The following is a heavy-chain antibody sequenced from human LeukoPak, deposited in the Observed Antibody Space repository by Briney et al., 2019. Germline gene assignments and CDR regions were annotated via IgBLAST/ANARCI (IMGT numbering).Heavy chain of an antibody. V-gene: IGHV4-30-4*08. Sequence: SQTLSLTCTVSGGSISSGDYYWSWSRQPPGKGLEWIGYIYYSGSTYYNPSLKSRVTISVDTSKNQFSLKLSSVTAADTAVYYCAGLFDILTGYNVDYWGQGTLVTVSS. CDR3: AGLFDILTGYNVDY. CDR2: IYYSGST. CDR1: GGSISSGDYY. D-gene: IGHD3-9*01. J-gene: IGHJ4*02.